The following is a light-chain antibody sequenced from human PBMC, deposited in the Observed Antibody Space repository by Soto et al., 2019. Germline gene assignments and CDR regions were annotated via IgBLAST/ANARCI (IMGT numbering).Light chain of an antibody. CDR1: QSVSSN. Sequence: EIVLTQSPGTLSLSPGERATLSCRASQSVSSNLAWYQQKPGQAPRLLIYGASTRATGIPARFSGSGSGTDFTLTITRLEAEDFAMYYCQRYDSLRTFGQGTKVDIK. V-gene: IGKV3-20*01. CDR2: GAS. CDR3: QRYDSLRT. J-gene: IGKJ1*01.